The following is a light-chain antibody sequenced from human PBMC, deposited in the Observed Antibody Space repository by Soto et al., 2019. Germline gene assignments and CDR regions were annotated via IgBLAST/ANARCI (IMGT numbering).Light chain of an antibody. J-gene: IGKJ1*01. Sequence: EIVLTQPACALSSSPGQIVPLPCRASQRLRSNNVAWYQQKPGQAPRLLIYGAYTRATGITARFSGSGSGTEFTLTISSLEPEDFVVFYCYPYGSTPPTFGQGTQVDIK. CDR2: GAY. CDR3: YPYGSTPPT. V-gene: IGKV3-20*01. CDR1: QRLRSNN.